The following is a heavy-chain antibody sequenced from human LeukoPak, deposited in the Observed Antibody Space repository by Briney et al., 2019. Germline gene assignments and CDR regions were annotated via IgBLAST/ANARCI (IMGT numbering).Heavy chain of an antibody. V-gene: IGHV3-74*01. D-gene: IGHD2-15*01. CDR3: ASLHPVRYCSGGSCYGLDY. CDR2: INSDGSST. CDR1: GFTFSNYW. Sequence: PGGSLRLSCAASGFTFSNYWMHWVRQPPGKGLVWVSRINSDGSSTSYADSVKGRFTISRDSAKNTLYLQLNSLRAEDTAVYYRASLHPVRYCSGGSCYGLDYWGQGTLVTVSS. J-gene: IGHJ4*02.